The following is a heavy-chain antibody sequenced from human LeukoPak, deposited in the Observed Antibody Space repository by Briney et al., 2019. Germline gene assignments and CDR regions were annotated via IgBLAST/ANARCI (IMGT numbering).Heavy chain of an antibody. CDR2: IYWDDDK. CDR3: AHPGGPGSFDV. CDR1: GFSLSTGGVG. J-gene: IGHJ3*01. D-gene: IGHD3-10*01. V-gene: IGHV2-5*02. Sequence: SGPTLVNPTQTVTLTCTFSGFSLSTGGVGVSVGWIRQPPGKALEWLALIYWDDDKRYSPSLKSRLTITKDTSKNQVVLTMTNMDPADTATYYCAHPGGPGSFDVWGQGTVVTVSS.